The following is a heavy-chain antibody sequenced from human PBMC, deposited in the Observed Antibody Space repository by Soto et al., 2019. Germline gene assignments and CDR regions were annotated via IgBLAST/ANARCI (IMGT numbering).Heavy chain of an antibody. CDR3: ATALSDFWSGYYLGPNWFDP. CDR2: FDPEDGET. J-gene: IGHJ5*02. Sequence: ASVKVSCKVSGYTLTELSMHWVRQAPGKGLEWMGGFDPEDGETIYAQKFQGRVTMTEDTSTDTAYMELSSLRSEDTAVYYCATALSDFWSGYYLGPNWFDPWGQGTLVTVS. D-gene: IGHD3-3*01. V-gene: IGHV1-24*01. CDR1: GYTLTELS.